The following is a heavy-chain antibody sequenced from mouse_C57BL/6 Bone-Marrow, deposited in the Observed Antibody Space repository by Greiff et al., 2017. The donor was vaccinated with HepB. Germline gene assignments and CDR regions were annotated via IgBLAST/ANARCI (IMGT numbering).Heavy chain of an antibody. CDR2: INPNYGTT. J-gene: IGHJ4*01. V-gene: IGHV1-39*01. CDR1: GYSFTDYN. CDR3: ARGDSPHAMDY. Sequence: EVQLQESGPELVKPGASVKITCKASGYSFTDYNMNWVKQSNGKSLEWIGVINPNYGTTSYNQKFKGKATLTVDTSSSTAYMQLSSLTSEDSAVYYCARGDSPHAMDYWGQGTSVTVSS.